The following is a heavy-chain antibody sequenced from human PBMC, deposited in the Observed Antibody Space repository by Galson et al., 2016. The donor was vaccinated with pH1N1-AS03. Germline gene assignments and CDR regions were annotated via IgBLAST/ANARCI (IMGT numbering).Heavy chain of an antibody. CDR3: VRGSPHSSSTNYAFGF. CDR1: GYAFTDYY. J-gene: IGHJ3*01. Sequence: SVKVSCKASGYAFTDYYMHLLRQAPGQGLEWMAWINTDSGGTDYAQKFQGRVTMTRDASISTTYVELSSLRSDDTAVYYCVRGSPHSSSTNYAFGFWGRGTLVTVSS. V-gene: IGHV1-2*02. D-gene: IGHD6-13*01. CDR2: INTDSGGT.